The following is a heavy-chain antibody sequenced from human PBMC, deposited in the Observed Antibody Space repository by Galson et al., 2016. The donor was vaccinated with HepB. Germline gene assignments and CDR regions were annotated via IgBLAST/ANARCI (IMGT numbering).Heavy chain of an antibody. D-gene: IGHD3-22*01. J-gene: IGHJ4*02. CDR3: ARFHSSGSDEDYFDH. CDR1: GGSVSTTGYF. V-gene: IGHV4-31*03. CDR2: IFYLGNT. Sequence: TLSLTCSVSGGSVSTTGYFWSWLRQHPEKGPEWIGYIFYLGNTSYNPSLRSRLTISIDTSKNQFSLNLTSVTAADTAVYFCARFHSSGSDEDYFDHWGLGTLITVSS.